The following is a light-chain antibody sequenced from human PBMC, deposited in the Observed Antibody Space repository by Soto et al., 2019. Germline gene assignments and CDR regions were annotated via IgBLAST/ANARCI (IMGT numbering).Light chain of an antibody. CDR3: GTWDSSLSADLL. Sequence: QAVVTQPPSVSAAPGQKVTISCSGSSSNIGNNYVSWYQQLPGTAPKLLIYENNKRPSGIPDRFSGSKSGTSATLGITGLQTGDEADYYCGTWDSSLSADLLFGGGTKLTVL. CDR1: SSNIGNNY. CDR2: ENN. J-gene: IGLJ2*01. V-gene: IGLV1-51*02.